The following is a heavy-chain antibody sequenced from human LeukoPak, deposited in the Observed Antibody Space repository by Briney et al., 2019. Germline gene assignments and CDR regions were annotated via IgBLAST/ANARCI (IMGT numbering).Heavy chain of an antibody. Sequence: GGSLRLSCAASGFTFSDYYMSWIRQAPGKGLEWVSYISSSGSTIYYADSVKGRFTTSRDNAKNSLYLQMNSLRAEDTAVYYCARAATYYYGSGSYFLYWGQGTLVTVSS. V-gene: IGHV3-11*04. CDR2: ISSSGSTI. D-gene: IGHD3-10*01. CDR1: GFTFSDYY. CDR3: ARAATYYYGSGSYFLY. J-gene: IGHJ4*02.